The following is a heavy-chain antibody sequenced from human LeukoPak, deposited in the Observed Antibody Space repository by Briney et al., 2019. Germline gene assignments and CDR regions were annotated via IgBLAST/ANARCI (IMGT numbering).Heavy chain of an antibody. CDR2: ISAYNGNT. CDR1: GYTFTSYG. CDR3: ARPGIAAAGYLYYFDH. J-gene: IGHJ4*02. V-gene: IGHV1-18*01. D-gene: IGHD6-13*01. Sequence: ASVKVSCKASGYTFTSYGISWVRQAPGQGLEWMGWISAYNGNTNYAQKFQGRVTITADESTSTAYMELSSLRSEDTAVYYCARPGIAAAGYLYYFDHWGQGTLVTVSS.